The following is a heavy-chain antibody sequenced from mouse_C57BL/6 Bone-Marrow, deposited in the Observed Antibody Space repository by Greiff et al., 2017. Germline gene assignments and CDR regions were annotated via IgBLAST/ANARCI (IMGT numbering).Heavy chain of an antibody. J-gene: IGHJ2*01. CDR2: IDPSDSYT. D-gene: IGHD2-4*01. Sequence: VQLQQPGAELVMPGASVKLSCKASGYTFTSYWMHWVKQRPGQGLEWIGEIDPSDSYTNYNQKFKGKSTLTVAKSSSTAYMQLSSLTSEDSAVYYCARDYDYDGGDYFDYWGQGTTLTVSS. CDR3: ARDYDYDGGDYFDY. V-gene: IGHV1-69*01. CDR1: GYTFTSYW.